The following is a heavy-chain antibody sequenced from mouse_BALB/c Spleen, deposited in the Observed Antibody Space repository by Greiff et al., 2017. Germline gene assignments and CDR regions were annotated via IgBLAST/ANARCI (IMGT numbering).Heavy chain of an antibody. CDR3: ARGYDYRFAY. Sequence: QVQLQQSGAELAKPGASVKMSCKASGYTFTSYWMHWVKQRPGQGLEWIGYINPSTGYTEYNQKFKDKATLTADKSSSTAYMQLSSLTSEDSAVYYCARGYDYRFAYWGQGTLVTVSA. CDR1: GYTFTSYW. J-gene: IGHJ3*01. D-gene: IGHD2-4*01. CDR2: INPSTGYT. V-gene: IGHV1-7*01.